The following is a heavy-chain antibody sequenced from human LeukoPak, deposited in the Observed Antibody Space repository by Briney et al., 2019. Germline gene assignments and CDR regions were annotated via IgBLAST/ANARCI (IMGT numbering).Heavy chain of an antibody. D-gene: IGHD1-26*01. CDR1: GYTFTSYY. Sequence: GASVKVSCKASGYTFTSYYMHWVRQAPGQGLEWMGIINPSGGSTSYAQKFQGRVTMTRDTSTSTVYMELSSLRSDDTAVYYCARDPYSGSYPEGADYWGQGTLVTVSS. V-gene: IGHV1-46*01. J-gene: IGHJ4*02. CDR3: ARDPYSGSYPEGADY. CDR2: INPSGGST.